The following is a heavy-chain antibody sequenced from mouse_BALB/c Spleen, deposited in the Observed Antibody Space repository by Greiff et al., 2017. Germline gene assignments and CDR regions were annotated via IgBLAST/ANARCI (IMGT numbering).Heavy chain of an antibody. Sequence: EVHLVESGPGLVKPSQSLSLTCTVTGYSITSDYAWNWIRQFPGNKLEWMGYISYSGSTSYNPSLKSRISITRDTSKNQFFLQLNSVTTEDTATYYCAREGYGDAMDYWGQGTSVTVSS. CDR2: ISYSGST. CDR3: AREGYGDAMDY. V-gene: IGHV3-2*02. D-gene: IGHD2-2*01. J-gene: IGHJ4*01. CDR1: GYSITSDYA.